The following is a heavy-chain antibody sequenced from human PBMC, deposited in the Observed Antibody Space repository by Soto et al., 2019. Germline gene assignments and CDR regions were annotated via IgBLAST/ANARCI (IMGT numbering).Heavy chain of an antibody. CDR3: ARSTYCNGGSCFPQY. CDR2: ISYDGSDR. D-gene: IGHD2-15*01. Sequence: QVQVEEFGGGVVRPGRSLRLSCEGPGFTFSDYGFHWVRQAPGKGLEWVAMISYDGSDRYYRDSVQGRFTISRDDSKNTVYLQMNGLRAEDTATYYCARSTYCNGGSCFPQYWGPGTLVTVSS. J-gene: IGHJ4*02. V-gene: IGHV3-30*03. CDR1: GFTFSDYG.